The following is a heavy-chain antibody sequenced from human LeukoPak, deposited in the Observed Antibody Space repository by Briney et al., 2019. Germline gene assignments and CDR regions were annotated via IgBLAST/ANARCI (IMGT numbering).Heavy chain of an antibody. Sequence: GGSLRLSCAASGFTFSSYAMHWVRQAPGKGLEWVAVMSYDGSNKYYADSVKGRFTISRDNSKNTLYLQMNSLRAEDTAVYYCARVNLRVVVGAFDIWGQGTMVTVSS. CDR2: MSYDGSNK. D-gene: IGHD3-22*01. J-gene: IGHJ3*02. CDR1: GFTFSSYA. V-gene: IGHV3-30-3*01. CDR3: ARVNLRVVVGAFDI.